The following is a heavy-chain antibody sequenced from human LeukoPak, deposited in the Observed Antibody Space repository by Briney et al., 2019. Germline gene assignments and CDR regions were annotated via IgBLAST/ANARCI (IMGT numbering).Heavy chain of an antibody. J-gene: IGHJ4*02. CDR1: GGTFSSYA. D-gene: IGHD1-26*01. Sequence: GASVKVSCKASGGTFSSYAISWVRQAPGQGLEWMGRIIPILGIANYAQKFQGRVTITADKSTSTAYMELSSLRSEDTAVYYCARLVGATVDPFDYWGQGTLVTVSS. V-gene: IGHV1-69*04. CDR2: IIPILGIA. CDR3: ARLVGATVDPFDY.